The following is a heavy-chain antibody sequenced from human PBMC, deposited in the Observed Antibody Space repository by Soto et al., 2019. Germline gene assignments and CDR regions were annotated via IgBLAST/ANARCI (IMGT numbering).Heavy chain of an antibody. CDR1: GFTLGACA. Sequence: GGPLRLSCTASGFTLGACAMSWVGRASGKGLEWVGLIRSKAYGGTTEYAASVKGRFTISRDDSKSIAYLQMNSLKTEDTAVYYCTREVCVLWFGELSPRIWFDPWGQGTLVTVSS. J-gene: IGHJ5*02. D-gene: IGHD3-10*01. CDR3: TREVCVLWFGELSPRIWFDP. CDR2: IRSKAYGGTT. V-gene: IGHV3-49*04.